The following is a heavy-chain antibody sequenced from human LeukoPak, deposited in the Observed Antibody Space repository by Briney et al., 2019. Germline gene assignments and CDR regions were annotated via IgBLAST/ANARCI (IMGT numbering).Heavy chain of an antibody. J-gene: IGHJ5*02. V-gene: IGHV1-2*02. CDR1: GYTFTGYY. CDR3: ARQNPRSETPLLRYFDWLGGAYNRFDP. Sequence: ASVKVSCKASGYTFTGYYMHWVRQAPGQGLEWMGWINPNSGGTNYAQKFQGRVTMTRDTSISTAYMELSRLRSDDTAVYYCARQNPRSETPLLRYFDWLGGAYNRFDPWGQGTLVTVSS. D-gene: IGHD3-9*01. CDR2: INPNSGGT.